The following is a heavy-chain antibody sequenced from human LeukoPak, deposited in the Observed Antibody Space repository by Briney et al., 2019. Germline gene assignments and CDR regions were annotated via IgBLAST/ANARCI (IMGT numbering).Heavy chain of an antibody. D-gene: IGHD2-2*02. V-gene: IGHV3-21*01. CDR3: ARGEGCCSSTSCYNGYSQQ. CDR1: GFTFSDYR. Sequence: GGSLSLPXPPSGFTFSDYRMNWFRQVPGEGLEWFPSISSGGGYIYYLDSVKGRFTISRDNAKNSLYLLMNSLRAEDTAVYYCARGEGCCSSTSCYNGYSQQWGQGTLVTVSS. CDR2: ISSGGGYI. J-gene: IGHJ1*01.